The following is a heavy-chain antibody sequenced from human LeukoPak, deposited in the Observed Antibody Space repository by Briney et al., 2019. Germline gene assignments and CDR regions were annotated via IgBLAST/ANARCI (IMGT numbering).Heavy chain of an antibody. J-gene: IGHJ4*02. CDR3: ASGGYSSSWYDGGIDY. D-gene: IGHD6-13*01. CDR1: GGSFSGYY. Sequence: PSETLSLTCAVYGGSFSGYYWSWIRQPPGKGLEWIGEINHSGSTNYNPSLKSRVTISVDTSKNQFSLKLSSVTAADTAVYYCASGGYSSSWYDGGIDYWGQGTLVTVSS. V-gene: IGHV4-34*01. CDR2: INHSGST.